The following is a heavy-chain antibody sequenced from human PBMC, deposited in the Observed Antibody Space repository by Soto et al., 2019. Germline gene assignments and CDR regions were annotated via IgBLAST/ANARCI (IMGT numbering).Heavy chain of an antibody. CDR3: ARAGTYVVADYYYYGMDV. V-gene: IGHV1-69*13. CDR1: GGTFSSYA. J-gene: IGHJ6*02. D-gene: IGHD2-21*01. CDR2: IIPIFGTA. Sequence: SVKVSCKASGGTFSSYAISWVRQAPGQGLEWMGGIIPIFGTANYAQKFQGRVTITADESTSTAYMELSSLRSEDTAVYYCARAGTYVVADYYYYGMDVWGQGTTVTVS.